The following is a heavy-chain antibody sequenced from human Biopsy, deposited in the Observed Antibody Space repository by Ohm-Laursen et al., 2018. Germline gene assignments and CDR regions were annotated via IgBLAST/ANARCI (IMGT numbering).Heavy chain of an antibody. D-gene: IGHD1-26*01. J-gene: IGHJ5*02. CDR2: IIPIPNVA. CDR1: GDSFTSYA. Sequence: GASVKVSCNASGDSFTSYAIGWVRQAPGQGLEWMGGIIPIPNVATYAQKFQGRINITADESTSTAYMELSSLTSDDTAVYFCARGEGSSWFDPWGHGTLVTVSS. CDR3: ARGEGSSWFDP. V-gene: IGHV1-69*10.